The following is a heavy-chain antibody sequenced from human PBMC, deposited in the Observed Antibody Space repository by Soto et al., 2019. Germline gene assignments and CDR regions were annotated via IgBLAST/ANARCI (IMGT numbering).Heavy chain of an antibody. V-gene: IGHV2-5*02. D-gene: IGHD2-21*01. CDR1: GFSLSTTGVG. J-gene: IGHJ6*01. CDR3: VQSRCGGDCLQSYSSHSYYGLDV. Sequence: QITLKESGPTLVKPTQTLTLTCTFSGFSLSTTGVGVGWIRQPPGKALEWLALIYWDDDKRYSPSLESRLTITKDTSKNQVVLTMTYMDPVDTATYYCVQSRCGGDCLQSYSSHSYYGLDVW. CDR2: IYWDDDK.